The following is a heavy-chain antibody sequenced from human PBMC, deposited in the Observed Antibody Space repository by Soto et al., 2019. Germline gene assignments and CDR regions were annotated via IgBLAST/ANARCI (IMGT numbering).Heavy chain of an antibody. V-gene: IGHV3-48*03. CDR3: ARRGSS. CDR1: GFTFSSSE. D-gene: IGHD2-2*01. Sequence: EVQLVESGGGLVQPRGSLRLSCVASGFTFSSSEMYWVCQAPGKGREWVSYIHPAGQPIFYADSVKGRFTISRDNAKNSLYLQRNRLRAEDTAVYYCARRGSSWGQGTMVNVSS. CDR2: IHPAGQPI. J-gene: IGHJ3*01.